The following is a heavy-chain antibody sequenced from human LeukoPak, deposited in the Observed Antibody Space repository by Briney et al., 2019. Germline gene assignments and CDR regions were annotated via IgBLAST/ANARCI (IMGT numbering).Heavy chain of an antibody. V-gene: IGHV4-59*08. Sequence: SETLSLTCTVSGGSISYYYWSWIRQPPGKGLEWIGYIYYSGSTNYNPSLKSRVTISVDTSKNQFSLKLSSVTAADTAVYYCARHADIVVVPAFNWFDPWGQGTLVTVSS. CDR1: GGSISYYY. D-gene: IGHD2-2*01. CDR2: IYYSGST. J-gene: IGHJ5*02. CDR3: ARHADIVVVPAFNWFDP.